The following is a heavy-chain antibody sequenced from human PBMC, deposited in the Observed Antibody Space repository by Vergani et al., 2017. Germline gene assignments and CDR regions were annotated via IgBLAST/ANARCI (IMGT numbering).Heavy chain of an antibody. J-gene: IGHJ6*02. CDR1: GFTFNQYG. Sequence: QVQLVESGGGVVQPGRSLRLSCAASGFTFNQYGMHWVRQAPGKGLEWVAFIRYDGSNPQYIDSVKGLFTISLDNSKDTLFLQMNGLKPEDTGTYFCAKKGGSLYYYGVDVWGQGTTITVSS. V-gene: IGHV3-30*02. D-gene: IGHD1-26*01. CDR2: IRYDGSNP. CDR3: AKKGGSLYYYGVDV.